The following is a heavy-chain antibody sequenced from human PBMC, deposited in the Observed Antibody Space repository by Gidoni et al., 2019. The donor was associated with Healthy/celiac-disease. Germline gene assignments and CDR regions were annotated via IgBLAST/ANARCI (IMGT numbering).Heavy chain of an antibody. CDR2: ISSSSSTI. D-gene: IGHD3-3*01. CDR3: ARDRKYYDFWSGYLGY. Sequence: EVQLVESGGGLVQPGGSLRLSCAASGFTFSSYSMNWVRQAPGKGLEWVSYISSSSSTIYYADSVKGRFTISRDNAKNSLYLQMNSLRDEDTAVYYCARDRKYYDFWSGYLGYWGQGTLVTVSS. CDR1: GFTFSSYS. V-gene: IGHV3-48*02. J-gene: IGHJ4*02.